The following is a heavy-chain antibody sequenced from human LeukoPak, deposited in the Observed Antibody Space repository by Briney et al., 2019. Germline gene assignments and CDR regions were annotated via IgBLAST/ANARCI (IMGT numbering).Heavy chain of an antibody. Sequence: ASVKVSCKVSGYTLTELSMHWVRQAPGKGLEWMGGFDPEDGETIYAQKFQGRVTMTEDTSTDTAYMELSSLRSEYTAVYYCAASYYYDSSGYSKHDYWGQGTLVTVSS. CDR2: FDPEDGET. V-gene: IGHV1-24*01. CDR1: GYTLTELS. D-gene: IGHD3-22*01. CDR3: AASYYYDSSGYSKHDY. J-gene: IGHJ4*02.